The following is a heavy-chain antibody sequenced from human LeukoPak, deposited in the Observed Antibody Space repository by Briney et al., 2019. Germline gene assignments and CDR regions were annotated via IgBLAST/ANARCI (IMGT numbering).Heavy chain of an antibody. D-gene: IGHD1-26*01. J-gene: IGHJ4*02. Sequence: GGSLRLSCAASGFTFSSYWMHWVRQAPGKGLEWVSSISSSSSYIYYADSVKGRFTISRDNAKNSLYLQMNSLRAEDTAVYYCAKGELLYFDYWGQGTLVTVSS. CDR3: AKGELLYFDY. CDR2: ISSSSSYI. V-gene: IGHV3-21*01. CDR1: GFTFSSYW.